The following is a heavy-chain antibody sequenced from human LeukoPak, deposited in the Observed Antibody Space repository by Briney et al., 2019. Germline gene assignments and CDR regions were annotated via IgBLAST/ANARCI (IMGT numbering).Heavy chain of an antibody. J-gene: IGHJ6*02. Sequence: PRGSLRLSSAASGFTFCSYAMGSGRQGPGERLWWGSAITGRGGSPYYAGSVKGPSTISRDNSNNSLYLQMSSLRGEDTAVYYCAKDYCSSSCRSRRRYYYYGAMDVWGQGTTVTVSS. V-gene: IGHV3-23*01. CDR3: AKDYCSSSCRSRRRYYYYGAMDV. D-gene: IGHD2-2*01. CDR2: ITGRGGSP. CDR1: GFTFCSYA.